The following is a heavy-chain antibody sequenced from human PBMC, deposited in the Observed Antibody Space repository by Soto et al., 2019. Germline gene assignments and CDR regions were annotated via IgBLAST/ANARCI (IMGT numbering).Heavy chain of an antibody. J-gene: IGHJ6*02. CDR2: IYYSAST. CDR3: ARDSRTPSGGMDV. V-gene: IGHV4-30-4*01. Sequence: QVQLQESGPGLVKPSQTLSLTCTVSGASINSGDYHWTWIRQFPGKGLEWIGGIYYSASTYYNPALASRLTISLDTSKNQFSLKLTSVTAADTAVYYCARDSRTPSGGMDVWGQGTTVTVSS. CDR1: GASINSGDYH.